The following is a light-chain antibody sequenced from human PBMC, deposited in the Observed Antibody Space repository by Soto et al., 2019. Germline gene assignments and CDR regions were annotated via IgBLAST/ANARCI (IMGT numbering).Light chain of an antibody. V-gene: IGKV3-20*01. J-gene: IGKJ4*01. CDR1: QSVSTTS. CDR2: GAS. Sequence: EIVLTQSPGTLSLSPGERVTLSCRASQSVSTTSLAWYRQKPGQAPRLLIYGASHRASGTPDRFSGSGSGTDFTLTISRLEPEDFAVYYCQQYGSSPLTLGGG. CDR3: QQYGSSPLT.